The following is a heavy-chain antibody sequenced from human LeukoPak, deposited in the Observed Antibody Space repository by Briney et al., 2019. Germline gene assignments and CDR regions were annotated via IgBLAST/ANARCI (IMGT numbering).Heavy chain of an antibody. D-gene: IGHD3-3*01. Sequence: VASVKVSCKASGGTFSSYAISWVRQAPGQGLEWMGGIIPIFGTANYAQKFQGRLTITADISTNTVYMELSSLRFDDTAAYFCAGIPVFGVVLHQEPVWGKGTTVTVSS. CDR1: GGTFSSYA. CDR3: AGIPVFGVVLHQEPV. CDR2: IIPIFGTA. V-gene: IGHV1-69*06. J-gene: IGHJ6*03.